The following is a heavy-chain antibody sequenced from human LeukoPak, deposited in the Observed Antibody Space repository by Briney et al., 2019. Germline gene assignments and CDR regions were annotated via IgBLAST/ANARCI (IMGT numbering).Heavy chain of an antibody. CDR2: FNGYNGDT. J-gene: IGHJ4*02. Sequence: VPGRLCCSAAGYTFTRSGFSSVRESAGHGVECWGWFNGYNGDTTSAKKLRRRVTVTTDTSTSTTYFELRTLISDDTALHYCARDGSGIGNDYWGQGTLVTVAS. CDR1: GYTFTRSG. CDR3: ARDGSGIGNDY. V-gene: IGHV1-18*01. D-gene: IGHD3-10*01.